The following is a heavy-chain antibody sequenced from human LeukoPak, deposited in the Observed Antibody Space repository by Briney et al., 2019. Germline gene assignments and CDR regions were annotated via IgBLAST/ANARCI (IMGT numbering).Heavy chain of an antibody. Sequence: GEFLKISCKGSGYSFTSYWIGWVRQMPGKGLEWMGIIYPGDSDTRYSPSFQGQVTISADKSISTAYLQWSSLKASDTAMYYCARQPRALGYCSGGSCYSGAFDIWGQGTMVTVSS. J-gene: IGHJ3*02. CDR3: ARQPRALGYCSGGSCYSGAFDI. D-gene: IGHD2-15*01. CDR1: GYSFTSYW. V-gene: IGHV5-51*01. CDR2: IYPGDSDT.